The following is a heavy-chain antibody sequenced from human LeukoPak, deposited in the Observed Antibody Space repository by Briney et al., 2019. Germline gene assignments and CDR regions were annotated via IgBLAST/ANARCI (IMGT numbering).Heavy chain of an antibody. CDR2: INNDGSDV. Sequence: PGGSLRLSCAASGFGFSTHWMHWVRQAPGEGLVWVSRINNDGSDVTYADSVKGRFTSSRDNAKNTLYLQMNSLRDDDTAVYLCVRGYFGPDYWGQGTLGTVSS. CDR3: VRGYFGPDY. V-gene: IGHV3-74*01. CDR1: GFGFSTHW. J-gene: IGHJ4*02. D-gene: IGHD3-10*01.